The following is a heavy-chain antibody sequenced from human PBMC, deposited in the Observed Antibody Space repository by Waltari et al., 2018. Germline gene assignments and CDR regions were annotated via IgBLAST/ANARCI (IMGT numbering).Heavy chain of an antibody. CDR1: GYSFPTYG. J-gene: IGHJ4*02. Sequence: QVQLVQSGSELKKPGASVTVPCKASGYSFPTYGLNRVRQSPGQGPEWMGFINTKTGKPTYAQAFTGRFVFSLDTSVTTAYLQISSLTAEDTALYYCARSTGYRHDFWGQGTLVTVSS. CDR3: ARSTGYRHDF. CDR2: INTKTGKP. D-gene: IGHD6-13*01. V-gene: IGHV7-4-1*02.